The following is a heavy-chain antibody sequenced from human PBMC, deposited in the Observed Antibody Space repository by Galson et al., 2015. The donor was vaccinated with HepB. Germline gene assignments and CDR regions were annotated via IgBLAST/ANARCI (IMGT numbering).Heavy chain of an antibody. V-gene: IGHV3-30*04. D-gene: IGHD4-17*01. CDR3: VRPRGAGAGDYQDRNFSL. Sequence: SLRLSCAASGFSFNYFPMHWVRQAPGKGLEWVAVISYTGSYTGHADFGRGRFTISRDNSKNALYLQMNSLRVEDTALYYCVRPRGAGAGDYQDRNFSLWGRGTLVTVSS. CDR2: ISYTGSYT. CDR1: GFSFNYFP. J-gene: IGHJ2*01.